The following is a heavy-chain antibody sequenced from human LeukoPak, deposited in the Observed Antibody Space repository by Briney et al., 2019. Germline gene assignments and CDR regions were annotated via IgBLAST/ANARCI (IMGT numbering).Heavy chain of an antibody. Sequence: SETLSLTCTFSGGSIRFYYWGWVRPSPGEGLEWIGYIYYSGTTNYNPSLKSRVTISLDTSNHQFSLKLTSVTAADTAVYYCARHVGIHLWSLYFDYWGQGSLVTVSS. D-gene: IGHD5-18*01. CDR1: GGSIRFYY. V-gene: IGHV4-59*08. CDR3: ARHVGIHLWSLYFDY. J-gene: IGHJ4*02. CDR2: IYYSGTT.